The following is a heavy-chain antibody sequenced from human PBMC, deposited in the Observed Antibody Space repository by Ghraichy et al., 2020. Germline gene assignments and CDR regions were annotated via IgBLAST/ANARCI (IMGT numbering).Heavy chain of an antibody. Sequence: GSLRLSCAASGFTFSDYYMSWIRQAPGRGLEWISHIGNGGGAIYFADSVKGRFTISRDNARKSLYLQINSLRAEDTAVYYCAREGRLVKTGAVGPYYHFMDVWGRGTSVTVSS. J-gene: IGHJ6*03. D-gene: IGHD2-8*02. CDR3: AREGRLVKTGAVGPYYHFMDV. V-gene: IGHV3-11*04. CDR1: GFTFSDYY. CDR2: IGNGGGAI.